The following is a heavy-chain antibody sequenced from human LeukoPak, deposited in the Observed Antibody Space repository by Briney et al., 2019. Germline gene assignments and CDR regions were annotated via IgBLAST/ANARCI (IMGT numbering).Heavy chain of an antibody. J-gene: IGHJ2*01. D-gene: IGHD3-9*01. CDR1: GYTFTGYY. Sequence: ASVKVSCKASGYTFTGYYMHWVRQAPGQGIEWMGRINPNSGGTNYAQKFQGRVTMTRDTSISTAYMELSRLRSDDTAVYYCARDDWGDYWYFDLWGRGTLVTVSS. CDR3: ARDDWGDYWYFDL. V-gene: IGHV1-2*06. CDR2: INPNSGGT.